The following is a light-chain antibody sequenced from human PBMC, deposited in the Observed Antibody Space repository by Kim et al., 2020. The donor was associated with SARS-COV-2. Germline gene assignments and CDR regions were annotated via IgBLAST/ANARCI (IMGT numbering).Light chain of an antibody. Sequence: SYELTQPLSVSVALGQTARITCGGNNIGSKNVHWYQQKPGQAPVLVIYRDSNRPSGIPERFSGSNSGNTATLTISRAQAGDEADYYCQVWDSSTEVFGGGTQRTVL. CDR1: NIGSKN. J-gene: IGLJ3*02. CDR3: QVWDSSTEV. V-gene: IGLV3-9*01. CDR2: RDS.